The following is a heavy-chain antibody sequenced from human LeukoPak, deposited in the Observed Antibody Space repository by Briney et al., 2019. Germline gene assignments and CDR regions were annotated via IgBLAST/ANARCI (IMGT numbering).Heavy chain of an antibody. CDR2: MNPNSGIT. CDR3: ARPVGPYDFWSGSDY. CDR1: GYTFTSYD. D-gene: IGHD3-3*01. V-gene: IGHV1-8*01. J-gene: IGHJ4*02. Sequence: ASVKVPCKASGYTFTSYDINWVRQATGQGLEWMGWMNPNSGITGYAQKFQGRVTMTRNTSISTAYMELSSLRSEDTAVYYCARPVGPYDFWSGSDYWGQGTLVTVSS.